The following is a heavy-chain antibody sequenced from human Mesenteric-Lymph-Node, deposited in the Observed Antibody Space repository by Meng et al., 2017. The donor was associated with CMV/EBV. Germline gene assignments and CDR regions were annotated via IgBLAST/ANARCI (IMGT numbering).Heavy chain of an antibody. CDR3: ARFLIAAAGSRGYFDL. V-gene: IGHV5-51*01. D-gene: IGHD6-13*01. Sequence: GDIFTNYWIGWVRQMPGKGLEWMGIIYPGDSDTGYSPSFQGQVTISADKSISTAYLQWSSLKASDTAIYYCARFLIAAAGSRGYFDLWGRGTLVTVSS. J-gene: IGHJ2*01. CDR2: IYPGDSDT. CDR1: GDIFTNYW.